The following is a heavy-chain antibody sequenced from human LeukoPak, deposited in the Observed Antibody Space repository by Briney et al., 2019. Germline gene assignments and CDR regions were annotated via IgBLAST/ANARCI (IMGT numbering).Heavy chain of an antibody. Sequence: PGGSLRLSCAASGFTFSTYAMSWVRQAPGKGLEWVSTIRGSTTTTLYADSVKGRFTISRDNAKNSLCLQMDSLRAEDTAVYYCARDPPSNYLPFDYWGQGTLVTVSS. CDR1: GFTFSTYA. CDR2: IRGSTTTT. V-gene: IGHV3-48*04. J-gene: IGHJ4*02. CDR3: ARDPPSNYLPFDY. D-gene: IGHD4-11*01.